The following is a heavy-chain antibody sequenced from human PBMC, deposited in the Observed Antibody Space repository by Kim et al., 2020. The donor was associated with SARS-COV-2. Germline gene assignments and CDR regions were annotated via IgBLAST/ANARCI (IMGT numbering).Heavy chain of an antibody. J-gene: IGHJ4*02. D-gene: IGHD4-17*01. CDR3: ARGPWDYGDPNYFDY. Sequence: GGSLRLSCAASGFTVSSSYMSWVRQAPGKGLEWVSVIYTGGSTYYADAVKGGFTISRHNAKNTLYLQMNSLRAEDTAVYYCARGPWDYGDPNYFDYWGQGTRDTVPS. CDR2: IYTGGST. V-gene: IGHV3-53*04. CDR1: GFTVSSSY.